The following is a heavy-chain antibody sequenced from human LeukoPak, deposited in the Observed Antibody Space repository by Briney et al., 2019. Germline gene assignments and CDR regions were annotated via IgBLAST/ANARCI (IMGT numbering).Heavy chain of an antibody. D-gene: IGHD3-10*01. CDR3: ANGPPLNTGSGSYVDYYYGMDV. CDR2: ISYDGSNK. CDR1: GFTFSSYG. J-gene: IGHJ6*02. V-gene: IGHV3-30*18. Sequence: PGRSLRLSCAASGFTFSSYGMHWVRQAPGKGLEWVAVISYDGSNKYYADSVKGRFTISRDNSKNTLYLQMNSLRAEDTAVYYCANGPPLNTGSGSYVDYYYGMDVWGQGATVTVSS.